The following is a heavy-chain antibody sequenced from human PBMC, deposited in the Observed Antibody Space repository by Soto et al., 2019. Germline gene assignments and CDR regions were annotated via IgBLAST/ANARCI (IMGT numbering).Heavy chain of an antibody. CDR1: GFTFSDYY. D-gene: IGHD2-2*02. Sequence: PGETLRLSCAASGFTFSDYYMSWIRQAPGPGLEWISYISGRNTFTQHADSVKGRFTISRDNAKNSLYLQLNSLTAEDTAVYYCARDGGVIIPGAIGGGYGLDVWGQGTTVTVSS. V-gene: IGHV3-11*06. J-gene: IGHJ6*02. CDR2: ISGRNTFT. CDR3: ARDGGVIIPGAIGGGYGLDV.